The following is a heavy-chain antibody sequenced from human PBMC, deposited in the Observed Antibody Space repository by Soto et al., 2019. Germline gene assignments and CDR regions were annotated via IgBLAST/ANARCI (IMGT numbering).Heavy chain of an antibody. CDR1: GGSISSSSYY. J-gene: IGHJ5*02. D-gene: IGHD3-10*01. V-gene: IGHV4-39*01. CDR2: IYYSGST. Sequence: SETLSLTCTVSGGSISSSSYYWGWIRQPPGKGLEWIGSIYYSGSTYYNPSLKSRVTISVDTSKNQFSLKLSSVTAADTAVYYWARHRVPMVLGVTSNWFDPWGQGTLVTLSS. CDR3: ARHRVPMVLGVTSNWFDP.